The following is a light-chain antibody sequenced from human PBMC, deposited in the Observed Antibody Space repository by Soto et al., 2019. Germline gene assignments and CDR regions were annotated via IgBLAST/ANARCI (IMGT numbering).Light chain of an antibody. J-gene: IGKJ2*01. CDR2: GAS. CDR3: QQYGSSPT. Sequence: EIVLTQSPGTLSLSPGERATLSCRASQSVSSSYLAWYQQKPGQAPRLLIYGASSRATGIPERFSGSGSGTDITLTISRLEPEDFAVYYCQQYGSSPTFGQGTKLEIK. V-gene: IGKV3-20*01. CDR1: QSVSSSY.